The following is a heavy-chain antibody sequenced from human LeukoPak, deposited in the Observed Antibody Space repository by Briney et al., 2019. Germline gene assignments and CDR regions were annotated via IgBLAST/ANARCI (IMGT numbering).Heavy chain of an antibody. Sequence: PSQTLSLTCSVSGGSISSSSYYWSWIRQHPGKGLEWIGYIYYSGSTYYNPSLKSRVTISVDTSKNQFSLKLSSVTAADTAVYYCARDTFPTTVTMNYYYYGMDVWGQGTTVTVSS. CDR1: GGSISSSSYY. CDR2: IYYSGST. V-gene: IGHV4-31*03. D-gene: IGHD4-11*01. CDR3: ARDTFPTTVTMNYYYYGMDV. J-gene: IGHJ6*02.